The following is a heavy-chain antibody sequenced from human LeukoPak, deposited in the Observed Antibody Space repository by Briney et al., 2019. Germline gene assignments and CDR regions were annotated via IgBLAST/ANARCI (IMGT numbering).Heavy chain of an antibody. J-gene: IGHJ6*02. CDR3: ARDEVQGGDYDYYYYYGMDV. Sequence: GGSLRLSCAASGFTFSDYYTSWIRQAPGKGLEWVSYISSSGSTIYYADSVKGRFTISRDNAKNSLYLQMNSLRAEDTAVYYCARDEVQGGDYDYYYYYGMDVWGQGTTVTVSS. CDR1: GFTFSDYY. V-gene: IGHV3-11*01. D-gene: IGHD4-17*01. CDR2: ISSSGSTI.